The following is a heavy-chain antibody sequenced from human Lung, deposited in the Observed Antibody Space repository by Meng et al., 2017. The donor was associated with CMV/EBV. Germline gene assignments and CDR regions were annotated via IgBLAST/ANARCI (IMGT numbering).Heavy chain of an antibody. CDR1: GDSITNHNW. Sequence: QVQLRESGPAPVKPSETLSLNCAVSGDSITNHNWWAWVRQPPGKGLEWIGEIPHRGSSAYNPSLKSRVSMSIDKSKNQFSLKLTSVTAADTAVYHCLRRSGGSVWGQGTLVTVSS. D-gene: IGHD3-10*01. CDR3: LRRSGGSV. CDR2: IPHRGSS. V-gene: IGHV4-4*02. J-gene: IGHJ1*01.